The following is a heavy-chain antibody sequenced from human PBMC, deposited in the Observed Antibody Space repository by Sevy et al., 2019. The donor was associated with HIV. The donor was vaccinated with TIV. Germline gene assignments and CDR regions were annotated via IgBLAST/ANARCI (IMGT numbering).Heavy chain of an antibody. CDR2: RSYDGINK. V-gene: IGHV3-30*18. CDR1: GLSVTNNG. Sequence: GGSLRLSCEVSGLSVTNNGMHWVRQAPGKGLEWVADRSYDGINKYYGDSVKGRFIISRDRSKNTLYLQMNILRIEDTAVYYCAKDFTGFYGMDVWGQGTTVTVSS. CDR3: AKDFTGFYGMDV. D-gene: IGHD3-9*01. J-gene: IGHJ6*02.